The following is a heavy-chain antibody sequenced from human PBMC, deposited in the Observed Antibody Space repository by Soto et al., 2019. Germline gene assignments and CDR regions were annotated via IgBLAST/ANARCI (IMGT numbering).Heavy chain of an antibody. CDR3: ARQKSDSSGYYVFDY. Sequence: SETLSLTCTVSGGSISSSSYYWGWIRQPPGKGLEWIGTTSYSGNTYYNPSLKSRVTISVGTSKTQFALRLSSVTAADTAVYYCARQKSDSSGYYVFDYWGQGTLVTVSS. CDR2: TSYSGNT. V-gene: IGHV4-39*01. J-gene: IGHJ4*02. D-gene: IGHD3-22*01. CDR1: GGSISSSSYY.